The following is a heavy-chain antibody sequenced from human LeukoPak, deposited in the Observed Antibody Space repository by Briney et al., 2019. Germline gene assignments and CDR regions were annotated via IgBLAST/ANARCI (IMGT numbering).Heavy chain of an antibody. CDR3: ARLREITFGGVIGIDY. V-gene: IGHV3-7*01. Sequence: GGSLRLSCAASGFTFSRYWMSWVRQAPGKGLEWVANIKQDGSEKDYVDSVKGRFTISRDNAKNSLYLQMNSLTAEDTAVYYCARLREITFGGVIGIDYWGQGTLVTVSS. CDR1: GFTFSRYW. J-gene: IGHJ4*02. CDR2: IKQDGSEK. D-gene: IGHD3-16*02.